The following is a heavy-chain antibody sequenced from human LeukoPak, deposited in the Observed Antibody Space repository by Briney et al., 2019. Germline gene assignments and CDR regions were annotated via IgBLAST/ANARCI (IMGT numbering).Heavy chain of an antibody. CDR2: ISGSGDYT. D-gene: IGHD2-2*02. V-gene: IGHV3-23*01. J-gene: IGHJ4*02. CDR1: GFTFSTYA. Sequence: GGSLRLSCAASGFTFSTYAMSWVRQAPGRGLEWVSTISGSGDYTYYADSVKGRFTISRDNSKSTLYLQMNTLRAEDTAVFYCARTFGYCTATICYTLYHFDYWGQGTLVTVSS. CDR3: ARTFGYCTATICYTLYHFDY.